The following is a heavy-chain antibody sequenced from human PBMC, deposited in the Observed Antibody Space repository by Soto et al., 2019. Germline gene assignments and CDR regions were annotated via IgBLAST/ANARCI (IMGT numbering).Heavy chain of an antibody. J-gene: IGHJ6*02. CDR2: INHSGST. D-gene: IGHD6-6*01. V-gene: IGHV4-34*01. Sequence: SETLSLTCAVYGGSFSGYYWSWIRQPPGKGLEWIGEINHSGSTNYNPSLKSRVTISVDTSKNQFSLKLSSVTAADTAVYYCARGRRSSSMAYYYGMDVWGQGTTVTVSS. CDR3: ARGRRSSSMAYYYGMDV. CDR1: GGSFSGYY.